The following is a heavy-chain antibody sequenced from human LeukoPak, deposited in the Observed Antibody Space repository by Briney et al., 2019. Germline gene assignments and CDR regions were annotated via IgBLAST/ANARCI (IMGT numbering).Heavy chain of an antibody. Sequence: GGSLRLSCAASGFTFSSFAMSWVRQAPGKGLEWVSVVYGGGNTYYADSVKGRFTVSRDNSRNTLYLQMNSLIAEDTAMYYCARAQMAAAGPFDYLVRGTLVTVSS. CDR2: VYGGGNT. V-gene: IGHV3-66*01. J-gene: IGHJ4*02. D-gene: IGHD6-13*01. CDR3: ARAQMAAAGPFDY. CDR1: GFTFSSFA.